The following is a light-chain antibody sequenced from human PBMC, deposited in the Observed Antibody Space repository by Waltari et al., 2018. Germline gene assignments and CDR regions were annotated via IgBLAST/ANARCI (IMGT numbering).Light chain of an antibody. V-gene: IGKV1-39*01. CDR3: QQIYTTLGT. Sequence: DIQMTQSPSSLSASVGDRVTITCRASQTVVSYLHWYQHKPGKAPKLLIYAASGLQSGVPSRFSGSGSGTDFTLTISSLQPEDFATYYCQQIYTTLGTFGQGTKVEIK. CDR1: QTVVSY. CDR2: AAS. J-gene: IGKJ1*01.